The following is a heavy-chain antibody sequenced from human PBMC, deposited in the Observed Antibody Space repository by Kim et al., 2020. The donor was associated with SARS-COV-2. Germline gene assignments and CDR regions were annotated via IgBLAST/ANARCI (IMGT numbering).Heavy chain of an antibody. Sequence: GGSLRLSCAASGFAFGDYAMHWVRQVPAKVLEWVSGLSANSDSVSYLDSVRDRFAISRDNVKNFLYLEMSTLRSEDTALSFCAKGLLRRVLFRHYDAFD. V-gene: IGHV3-9*01. D-gene: IGHD3-10*01. CDR2: LSANSDSV. CDR3: AKGLLRRVLFRHYDAFD. CDR1: GFAFGDYA. J-gene: IGHJ3*01.